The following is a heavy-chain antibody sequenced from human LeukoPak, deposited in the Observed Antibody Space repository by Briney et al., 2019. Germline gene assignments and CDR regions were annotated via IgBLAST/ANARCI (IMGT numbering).Heavy chain of an antibody. V-gene: IGHV3-7*04. Sequence: GGSLRLSCADSGFTFRLYWMGWVRQAPGKGLAWVANINPGGSEKEYVDSVKGRFTISRDNAQNSLFLQMNSLRAEDTAVYYCARNNGWAFDFWGQGTMVTVSS. CDR3: ARNNGWAFDF. CDR2: INPGGSEK. D-gene: IGHD6-19*01. J-gene: IGHJ3*01. CDR1: GFTFRLYW.